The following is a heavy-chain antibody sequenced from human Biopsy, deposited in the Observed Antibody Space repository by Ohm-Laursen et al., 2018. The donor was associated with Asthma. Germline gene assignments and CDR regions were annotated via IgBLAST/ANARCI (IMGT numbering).Heavy chain of an antibody. J-gene: IGHJ5*02. CDR1: GYTVTRYA. Sequence: SVKVSCNASGYTVTRYAINWVRQAPGQGLEWMGRINPNGGATIYAQKFQGRVTMTRDTSISTAYMELSRLTSDDTAVYYCARVQKSPGDRWFDPWGQGTLVTVSS. V-gene: IGHV1-2*06. D-gene: IGHD7-27*01. CDR2: INPNGGAT. CDR3: ARVQKSPGDRWFDP.